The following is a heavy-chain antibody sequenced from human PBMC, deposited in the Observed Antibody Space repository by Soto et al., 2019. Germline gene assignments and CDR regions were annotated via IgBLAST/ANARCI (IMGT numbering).Heavy chain of an antibody. V-gene: IGHV3-30-3*01. D-gene: IGHD2-8*01. CDR3: ARSRNGAVPDSINF. J-gene: IGHJ4*02. CDR1: GFTFSRYA. Sequence: PGGSLRLSCAASGFTFSRYAMHWVRQAPGEGLEWVAVISRDGSSKYYGDSVKGRFTVSRDNSNNTLYLSMTSLRPDDTAVFYCARSRNGAVPDSINFWGQRTLVTVSS. CDR2: ISRDGSSK.